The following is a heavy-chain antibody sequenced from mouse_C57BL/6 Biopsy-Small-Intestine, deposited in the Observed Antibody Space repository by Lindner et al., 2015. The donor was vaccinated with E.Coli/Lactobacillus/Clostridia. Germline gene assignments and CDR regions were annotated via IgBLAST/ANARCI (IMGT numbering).Heavy chain of an antibody. J-gene: IGHJ3*01. CDR3: VREGYGHYEWFAY. D-gene: IGHD2-1*01. CDR1: GFTFKTYA. CDR2: IRSQSNKFAT. V-gene: IGHV10-3*01. Sequence: VQLQESGGGLVQPKGSLKLSCAASGFTFKTYAMHWVRQAPGKGLEWVARIRSQSNKFATYYADSVKDRFTISRDDSQSMFYLQMNTLKTEDTAMYYCVREGYGHYEWFAYWGQGTLVTVSA.